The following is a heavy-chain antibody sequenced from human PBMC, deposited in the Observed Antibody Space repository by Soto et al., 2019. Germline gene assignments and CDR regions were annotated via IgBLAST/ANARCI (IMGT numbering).Heavy chain of an antibody. CDR3: ARRGEYNWNPFDY. V-gene: IGHV3-7*01. J-gene: IGHJ4*02. CDR2: IKQDGSEK. D-gene: IGHD1-20*01. CDR1: GFTFSSYW. Sequence: GGSLRLYCAASGFTFSSYWMSWVRQAPGKGLEWVANIKQDGSEKYYVDSVKGRFTISRDNAKNSLYLQMNRLRAEDTAVYYCARRGEYNWNPFDYWGQGTRVTVSA.